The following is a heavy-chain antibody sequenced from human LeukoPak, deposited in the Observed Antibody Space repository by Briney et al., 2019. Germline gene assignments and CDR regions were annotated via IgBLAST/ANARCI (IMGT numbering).Heavy chain of an antibody. Sequence: SETLSLTCTVSGGSISSSSYYWVWIRQPPGKGLEWIVNSYYVGSTYYNPSLKRLVTISVDTSKNQFSLKLSSVTAADTAVYYCARHIGGRYYYYYMDVWGKGTTVTISS. D-gene: IGHD3-16*02. CDR1: GGSISSSSYY. V-gene: IGHV4-39*01. CDR2: SYYVGST. CDR3: ARHIGGRYYYYYMDV. J-gene: IGHJ6*03.